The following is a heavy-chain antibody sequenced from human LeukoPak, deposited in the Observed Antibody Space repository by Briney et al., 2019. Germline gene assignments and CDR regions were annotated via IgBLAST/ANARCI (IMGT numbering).Heavy chain of an antibody. CDR1: EFIFSSYG. V-gene: IGHV3-33*01. D-gene: IGHD2/OR15-2a*01. Sequence: PGGSLRLSRAASEFIFSSYGMHWVRQAPGKGLEWVAVIWYDGSNKYYADSVKGRFTISRDNSKNTLYLQMNSLRAEDTAVYYCARGRLSVDYWGQGTLVTVSS. CDR2: IWYDGSNK. J-gene: IGHJ4*02. CDR3: ARGRLSVDY.